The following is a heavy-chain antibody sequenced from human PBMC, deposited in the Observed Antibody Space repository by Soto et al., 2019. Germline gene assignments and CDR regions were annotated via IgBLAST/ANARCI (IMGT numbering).Heavy chain of an antibody. V-gene: IGHV4-59*08. J-gene: IGHJ4*02. CDR2: IYYGGTT. CDR1: GGSISPYY. CDR3: ARLGGSFAVPHFDY. Sequence: SETLSLTCTVSGGSISPYYWTWVRQPPGKGLEWIGYIYYGGTTSYNPSLMSRVTISLETSKSQISLRLSSVTAADTAIYYCARLGGSFAVPHFDYWGQGTLVTVSS. D-gene: IGHD1-26*01.